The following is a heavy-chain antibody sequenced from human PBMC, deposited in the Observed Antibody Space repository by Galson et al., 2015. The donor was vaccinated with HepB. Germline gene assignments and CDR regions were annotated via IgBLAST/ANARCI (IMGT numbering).Heavy chain of an antibody. CDR2: ILYDGSTE. J-gene: IGHJ3*02. D-gene: IGHD2-15*01. V-gene: IGHV3-30*04. CDR1: GFIFSNYA. Sequence: SLRLSCAASGFIFSNYAMHWVRQAPGKGLEWVAGILYDGSTEYYVESVKGRFTISRDNSNNTLHLEMSSLTPEDTAVYYCAGEWDCSGGRCFFDAFDIWGQGTLVTVSS. CDR3: AGEWDCSGGRCFFDAFDI.